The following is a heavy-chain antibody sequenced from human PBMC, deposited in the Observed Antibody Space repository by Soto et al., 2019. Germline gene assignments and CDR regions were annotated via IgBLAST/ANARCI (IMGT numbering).Heavy chain of an antibody. CDR3: ARDQTAAGFMGDAFDI. D-gene: IGHD6-13*01. V-gene: IGHV3-7*01. CDR1: GFTFSSYW. CDR2: IKQDGSVK. J-gene: IGHJ3*02. Sequence: GGSLRLSCAASGFTFSSYWMSWVRQAPGKGLEWVANIKQDGSVKYYVDSVKGRFTIPRDNAKNSLYLQMNSLRAEDTAVYYCARDQTAAGFMGDAFDIWGQGTMVTVSS.